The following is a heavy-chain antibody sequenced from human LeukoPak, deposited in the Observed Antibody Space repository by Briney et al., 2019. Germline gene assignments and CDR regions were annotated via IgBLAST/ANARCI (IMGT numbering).Heavy chain of an antibody. CDR1: GFTFSSYS. V-gene: IGHV3-21*01. Sequence: GGSLRLSCAASGFTFSSYSMNWVRQAPGKGLEWVSFISSSSSYIYYADSVKGRFTTSRDTANNSLYLLKNSLRAEDTAVYYCASQGGYCSGGSCNFQTYYYYYFIDVWGKATTVTVS. J-gene: IGHJ6*03. D-gene: IGHD2-15*01. CDR2: ISSSSSYI. CDR3: ASQGGYCSGGSCNFQTYYYYYFIDV.